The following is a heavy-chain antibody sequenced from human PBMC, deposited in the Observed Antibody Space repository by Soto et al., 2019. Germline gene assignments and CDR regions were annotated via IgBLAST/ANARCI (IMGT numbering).Heavy chain of an antibody. J-gene: IGHJ4*01. CDR1: GYTFTSYG. CDR3: ARVGDYYASGSPRGD. CDR2: ISAYNGNT. D-gene: IGHD3-10*01. Sequence: QVQLVQSGAEVKKPGASVKVSCKASGYTFTSYGISWVRQAPGQGLEWMGWISAYNGNTNYAQKLQGRVTMTTDTSTSRAYMERRSLRSDDTAVYYCARVGDYYASGSPRGDWGQGTLVTVSS. V-gene: IGHV1-18*01.